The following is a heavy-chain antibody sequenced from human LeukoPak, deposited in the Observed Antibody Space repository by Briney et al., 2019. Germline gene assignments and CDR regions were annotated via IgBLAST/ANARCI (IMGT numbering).Heavy chain of an antibody. CDR1: GFTFTSNY. Sequence: PGGSLRLSCAASGFTFTSNYMSWVHQAPGKGLEWVSTITSTTSSTSYADSVKGRFTISRDNSKTTLYLQMNSLIAEDTAMYYCAKDPNGDYVGAFDFWGQGTLVTVSS. J-gene: IGHJ3*01. CDR2: ITSTTSST. D-gene: IGHD4-23*01. V-gene: IGHV3-23*01. CDR3: AKDPNGDYVGAFDF.